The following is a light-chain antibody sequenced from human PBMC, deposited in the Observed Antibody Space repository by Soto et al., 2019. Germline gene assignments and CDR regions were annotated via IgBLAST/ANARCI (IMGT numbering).Light chain of an antibody. V-gene: IGLV4-69*01. J-gene: IGLJ2*01. CDR1: SGHSNYA. CDR3: QTWGSGIVV. Sequence: QPVLTQSPSASASLGASVKLTCTLSSGHSNYASAWHQQQSEKGPRYLMKLNSDGSHSKGDGIPDRFSGSSSGAERYLTISSLQSEDEADYYCQTWGSGIVVFGGGTKLTVL. CDR2: LNSDGSH.